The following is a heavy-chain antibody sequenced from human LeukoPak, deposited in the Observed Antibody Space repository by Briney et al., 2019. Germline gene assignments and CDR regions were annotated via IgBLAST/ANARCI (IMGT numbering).Heavy chain of an antibody. CDR2: IRGGGET. D-gene: IGHD1-1*01. CDR1: GFSFSTYA. V-gene: IGHV3-23*01. Sequence: GGSLRLSCEASGFSFSTYAMSWVRQAPARGPGWVSSIRGGGETLCADSVKGRFILSRDDSRNTVYLQLNNLRVEDTAIYYCAKANWVSNADAVWWGQGTQVTVSS. CDR3: AKANWVSNADAVW. J-gene: IGHJ4*02.